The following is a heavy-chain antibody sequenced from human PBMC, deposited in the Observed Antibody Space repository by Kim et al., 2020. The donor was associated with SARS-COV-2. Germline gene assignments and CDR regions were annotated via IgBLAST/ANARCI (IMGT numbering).Heavy chain of an antibody. V-gene: IGHV1-69*13. D-gene: IGHD3-22*01. J-gene: IGHJ3*02. CDR2: IIPIFGTA. CDR1: GGTFSSYA. CDR3: ARDQDDSSGYDAFDI. Sequence: SVKVSCKASGGTFSSYAISWVRQAPGQGLEWMGGIIPIFGTANYAQKFQGRVTITADESTSTAYMELSSLRSEDTAVYYCARDQDDSSGYDAFDIWGQGTMVTVSS.